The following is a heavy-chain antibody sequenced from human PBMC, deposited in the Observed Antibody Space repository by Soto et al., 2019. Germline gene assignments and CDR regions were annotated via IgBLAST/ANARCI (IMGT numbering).Heavy chain of an antibody. J-gene: IGHJ4*02. D-gene: IGHD3-16*02. Sequence: EVQLVESGGGLVKPGRSLRLSCAASGFTFSNAWMSWVRQAPGKGLEWVGRIKSKTDGGTTDYAAPVKGRFTISRDDSKNTLYLQMNSLKTEDTAVYYCTTDPFVRRLGELSADYWGQGTLVTVSS. CDR2: IKSKTDGGTT. V-gene: IGHV3-15*01. CDR1: GFTFSNAW. CDR3: TTDPFVRRLGELSADY.